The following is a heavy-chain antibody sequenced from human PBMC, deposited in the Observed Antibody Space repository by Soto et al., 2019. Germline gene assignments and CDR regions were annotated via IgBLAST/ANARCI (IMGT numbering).Heavy chain of an antibody. Sequence: SVKVSCKASADTFSSKGISWVRQAPGQGLEWMGAIIPISGAPNYAQKFQGRVTITVDESTRTTYMEVTSLTFEDTAVYYCATRDHIFTGYNYWGQGTLVTVSS. CDR3: ATRDHIFTGYNY. J-gene: IGHJ4*02. D-gene: IGHD3-9*01. CDR2: IIPISGAP. V-gene: IGHV1-69*13. CDR1: ADTFSSKG.